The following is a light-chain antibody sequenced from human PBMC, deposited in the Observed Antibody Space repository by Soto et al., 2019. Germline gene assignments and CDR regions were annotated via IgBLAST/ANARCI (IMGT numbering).Light chain of an antibody. CDR3: QQYGSSPLT. Sequence: EIVLKQSPGTLSLSPGERATLSCRASQSVSSNYLAWYQQRPGQAPRLLIYDASSRATGVPDRFSGSGSGTDFTLTISRLKPEDFAVYYCQQYGSSPLTFGQGTRLEIK. V-gene: IGKV3-20*01. J-gene: IGKJ5*01. CDR2: DAS. CDR1: QSVSSNY.